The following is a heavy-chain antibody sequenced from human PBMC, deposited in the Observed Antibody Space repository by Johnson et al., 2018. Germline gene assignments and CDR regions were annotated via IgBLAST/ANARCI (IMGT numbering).Heavy chain of an antibody. CDR2: IYYSVST. J-gene: IGHJ6*02. Sequence: QVQLQESGPGLVKPSETLSLTCTVSGGSISSYYWSWIRQPPGKGLEWVGYIYYSVSTNYNPSLKRRVTISVDTSKHQFSLKRSSLTAADTAVYYCARGERRITMIVVVTEAAQYGMDVWGQGTTVTVSS. D-gene: IGHD3-22*01. CDR1: GGSISSYY. V-gene: IGHV4-59*01. CDR3: ARGERRITMIVVVTEAAQYGMDV.